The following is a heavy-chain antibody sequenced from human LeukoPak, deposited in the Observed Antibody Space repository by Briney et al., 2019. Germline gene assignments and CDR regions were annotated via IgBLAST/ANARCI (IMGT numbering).Heavy chain of an antibody. CDR1: GGSFSGYY. J-gene: IGHJ5*02. V-gene: IGHV4-34*01. Sequence: SETLSLTCAVYGGSFSGYYWSWIRQPPGKGLEWIWEINHSGSTNYNPSLKSRVTISVDTSKNQFSLKLSSVTAADTAVYYCARGATGGCSSTSCPRAWFDPWGQGTLVTVSS. D-gene: IGHD2-2*01. CDR2: INHSGST. CDR3: ARGATGGCSSTSCPRAWFDP.